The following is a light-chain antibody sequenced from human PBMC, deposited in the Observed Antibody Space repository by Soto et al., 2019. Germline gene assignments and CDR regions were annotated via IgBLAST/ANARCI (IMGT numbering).Light chain of an antibody. Sequence: EIVLTQSPGTLSFSPGERATLSCRASHSVSSSSLAWYQQKRGQAPRPLIHDASSRATGIPDRFSGSGSGTDFTLTISRLEPEDFAVYYCQQYGGSPRTFGQGTKVDIK. CDR1: HSVSSSS. CDR2: DAS. CDR3: QQYGGSPRT. V-gene: IGKV3-20*01. J-gene: IGKJ1*01.